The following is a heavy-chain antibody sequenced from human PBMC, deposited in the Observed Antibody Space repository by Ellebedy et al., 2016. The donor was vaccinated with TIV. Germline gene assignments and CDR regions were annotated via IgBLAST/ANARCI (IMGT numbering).Heavy chain of an antibody. J-gene: IGHJ6*02. V-gene: IGHV3-30*03. CDR3: ARDRGGTAMVPWYYYGLDV. CDR1: GFTFSSYG. Sequence: PGGSLRLSCAASGFTFSSYGMHWVRQAPGKGLQWVAVISYDGSNKNYADSVKGRFTISRDKSKNTLYLQMNSLRPEDTGVYYCARDRGGTAMVPWYYYGLDVWGQGTTVTVSS. CDR2: ISYDGSNK. D-gene: IGHD5-18*01.